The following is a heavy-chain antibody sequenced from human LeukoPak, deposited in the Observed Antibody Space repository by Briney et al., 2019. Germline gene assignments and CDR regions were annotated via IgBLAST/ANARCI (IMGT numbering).Heavy chain of an antibody. CDR1: GYTFTGDY. D-gene: IGHD4/OR15-4a*01. Sequence: ASVKVSCKASGYTFTGDYMHWVRQAPGQGLEWMGWINPNSGGTNYAQKFQGRVTMTRDTSISTAYMELSRLRSDDTAVYYCARLAMGADCFDYWGQGTLVTVSS. CDR3: ARLAMGADCFDY. J-gene: IGHJ4*02. V-gene: IGHV1-2*02. CDR2: INPNSGGT.